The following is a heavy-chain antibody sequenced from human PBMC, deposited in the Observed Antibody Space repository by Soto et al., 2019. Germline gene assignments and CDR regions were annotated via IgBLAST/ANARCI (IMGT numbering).Heavy chain of an antibody. CDR3: AKDPGTGSYGVLKHFDF. CDR2: ISGSGGRT. D-gene: IGHD1-26*01. V-gene: IGHV3-23*01. CDR1: GFMFSGHA. Sequence: GGSLRLSCAASGFMFSGHAMSWVRQAPGKGLEWVSGISGSGGRTYYADSVKGRFTISRDNSNNTLYLQMHSLRAEDTAVYYCAKDPGTGSYGVLKHFDFWGQGTLVTVSS. J-gene: IGHJ4*02.